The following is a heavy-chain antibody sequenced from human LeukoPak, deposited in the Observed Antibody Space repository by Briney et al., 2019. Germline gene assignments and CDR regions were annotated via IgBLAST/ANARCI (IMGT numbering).Heavy chain of an antibody. CDR3: ARDRHYGSGSFLGTFDY. J-gene: IGHJ4*02. CDR1: GGTFSSYA. CDR2: IIPILGIA. D-gene: IGHD3-10*01. V-gene: IGHV1-69*04. Sequence: SVKVSCKASGGTFSSYAISWGRQAPGQWLEWMGRIIPILGIANYAQKFQGRVTITADKSTSTAYMELSSLRSEDTAVYYCARDRHYGSGSFLGTFDYWGQGTLVTVSS.